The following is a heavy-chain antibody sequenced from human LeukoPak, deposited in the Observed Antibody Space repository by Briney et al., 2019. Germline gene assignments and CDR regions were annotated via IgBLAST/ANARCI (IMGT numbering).Heavy chain of an antibody. CDR2: IIPIFGTA. CDR1: GGTFSSYA. D-gene: IGHD6-13*01. Sequence: GASVKVSCKASGGTFSSYATSWVRQAPGQGLEWMGGIIPIFGTANYAQKFQGRVTITADESTSTAYMELSSLRSEDTAVYYCATEIHRGSGIAAVWGQGTLVTVSS. V-gene: IGHV1-69*13. CDR3: ATEIHRGSGIAAV. J-gene: IGHJ4*02.